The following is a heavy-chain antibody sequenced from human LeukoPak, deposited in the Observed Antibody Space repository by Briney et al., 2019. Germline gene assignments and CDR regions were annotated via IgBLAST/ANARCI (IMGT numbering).Heavy chain of an antibody. J-gene: IGHJ5*02. CDR1: GYTFTGYY. V-gene: IGHV1-2*02. Sequence: ASVKVSCKASGYTFTGYYMHWVRQAPGQGLEWMGWINPNSGGTNYAQKFRGRVTMTRDTSISTAYMELSRLRSEDTAVYYCARVVTPKYCSSTSCYWKGWFDPWGQGTLVTVSS. CDR2: INPNSGGT. D-gene: IGHD2-2*01. CDR3: ARVVTPKYCSSTSCYWKGWFDP.